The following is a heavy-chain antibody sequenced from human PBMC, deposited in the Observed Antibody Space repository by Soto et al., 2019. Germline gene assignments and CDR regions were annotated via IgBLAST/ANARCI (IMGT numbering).Heavy chain of an antibody. V-gene: IGHV3-21*01. CDR2: ISSSSSYI. CDR1: GFTFSSYS. Sequence: PGGSLRLSCAASGFTFSSYSMNWVRQAPGKGLEWVSSISSSSSYICYADSVKGRFTISRDNAKNSLYLQMNSLRAEDTAVYYCATPYDYVWGSYEDYYGMDVWGQGTTVTVSS. CDR3: ATPYDYVWGSYEDYYGMDV. J-gene: IGHJ6*02. D-gene: IGHD3-16*01.